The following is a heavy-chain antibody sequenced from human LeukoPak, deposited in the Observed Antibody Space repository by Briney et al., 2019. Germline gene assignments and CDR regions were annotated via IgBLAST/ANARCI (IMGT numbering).Heavy chain of an antibody. CDR1: GGTFSSYA. Sequence: ASVKVSCKASGGTFSSYAISWVRQAPGQGLEWMGRIIPILGIANYAQKFQGRVTITADKSTSTAYMELSSLRSEDTAVYYCASGTITMVRGVQNGMDVWGQGTTVTVSS. D-gene: IGHD3-10*01. CDR3: ASGTITMVRGVQNGMDV. J-gene: IGHJ6*02. V-gene: IGHV1-69*04. CDR2: IIPILGIA.